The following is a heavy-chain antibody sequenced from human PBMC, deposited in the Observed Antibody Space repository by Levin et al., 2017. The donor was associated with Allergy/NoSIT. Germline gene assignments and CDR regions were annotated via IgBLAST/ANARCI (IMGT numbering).Heavy chain of an antibody. J-gene: IGHJ6*02. D-gene: IGHD3-3*01. CDR3: ARVSGRFLEWPIPSFYYYYGMDV. CDR1: GFTFSSYW. CDR2: IKQDGSEK. V-gene: IGHV3-7*01. Sequence: GGSLRLSCAASGFTFSSYWMSWVRQAPGKGLEWVANIKQDGSEKYYVDSVKGRFTISRDNAKNSLYLQMNSLRAEDTAVYYCARVSGRFLEWPIPSFYYYYGMDVWGQGTTVTVSS.